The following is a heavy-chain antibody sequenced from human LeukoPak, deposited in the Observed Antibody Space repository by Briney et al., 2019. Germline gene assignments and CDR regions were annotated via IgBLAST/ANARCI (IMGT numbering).Heavy chain of an antibody. J-gene: IGHJ4*02. V-gene: IGHV3-21*01. D-gene: IGHD6-25*01. CDR2: LGGSSRSI. CDR1: GFTFSSYS. Sequence: GGSLRLSCAASGFTFSSYSMNWVRQAPGKGLEWVSSLGGSSRSIYYADSVKGRFTIFRDNAKNSLYLQMNSLRAEDTAMYYCARELAEGFDYWGQGTLVTVSS. CDR3: ARELAEGFDY.